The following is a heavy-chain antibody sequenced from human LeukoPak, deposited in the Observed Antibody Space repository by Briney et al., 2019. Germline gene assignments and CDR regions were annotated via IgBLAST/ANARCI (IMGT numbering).Heavy chain of an antibody. D-gene: IGHD3-22*01. CDR1: GGTFSSYA. CDR3: ARYDSSGKRYFDL. V-gene: IGHV1-69*04. CDR2: IIPILGIA. J-gene: IGHJ2*01. Sequence: ASVKVSCKASGGTFSSYAISWVRQAPGQGLEWMGRIIPILGIANYAQKFQGRVTITADKSTSTAYMELSSLRSEDTAVYYCARYDSSGKRYFDLWGRSTLVTVSS.